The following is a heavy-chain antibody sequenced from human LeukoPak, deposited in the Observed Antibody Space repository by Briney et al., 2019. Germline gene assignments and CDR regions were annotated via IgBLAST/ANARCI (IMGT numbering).Heavy chain of an antibody. CDR2: IIPIFGIA. Sequence: GASVKVSCKASGGTFSSYAISWVRQAPGQGLKWMGRIIPIFGIANYAQKFQGRVTITADKSTSTGYMELSSLRSEDTAVYYCARHDYGDYFGYWGQGTLVTVSS. CDR3: ARHDYGDYFGY. D-gene: IGHD4-17*01. V-gene: IGHV1-69*04. CDR1: GGTFSSYA. J-gene: IGHJ4*02.